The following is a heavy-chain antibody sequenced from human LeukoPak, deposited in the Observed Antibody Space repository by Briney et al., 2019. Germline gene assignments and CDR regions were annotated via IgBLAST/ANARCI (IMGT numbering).Heavy chain of an antibody. Sequence: QPGGSLRLSCAASGFTFDDYAMHWVRQAPGKGLEWVSGISWNSGSIGYADSVKGRFTISRDNAKNSLYLQMNSLRAEDTAVYYCAKTGSGYYYFDYWGQGTLVTVSS. V-gene: IGHV3-9*01. J-gene: IGHJ4*02. CDR3: AKTGSGYYYFDY. CDR2: ISWNSGSI. D-gene: IGHD5-12*01. CDR1: GFTFDDYA.